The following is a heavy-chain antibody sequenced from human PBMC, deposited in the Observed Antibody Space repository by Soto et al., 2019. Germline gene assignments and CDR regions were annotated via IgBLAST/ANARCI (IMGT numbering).Heavy chain of an antibody. CDR1: GFTFSSYA. J-gene: IGHJ4*02. D-gene: IGHD3-3*01. CDR3: AKNPHGPLRFLEWLSSAFFDY. Sequence: EVQLLESGGGLVQPGGSLRLSCAASGFTFSSYAMSWVRQAPGKGLEWVSAISGSGGSTYYADSVKGRFTIFRDNSKNTLYMQMNSLRAEDTAVYYCAKNPHGPLRFLEWLSSAFFDYWGQGTLVTVSS. V-gene: IGHV3-23*01. CDR2: ISGSGGST.